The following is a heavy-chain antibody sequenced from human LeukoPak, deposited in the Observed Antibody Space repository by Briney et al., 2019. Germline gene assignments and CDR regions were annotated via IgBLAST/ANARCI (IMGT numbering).Heavy chain of an antibody. V-gene: IGHV3-23*01. CDR2: MSGSGATI. CDR3: AKVRGFCSDGSCYWFDY. Sequence: QPGGSLRLSCAASGFTFSRYAMSWVRQAPGKGLEWVSTMSGSGATIYHADSVKGRFTFSRDNSKNTLYLQMSRLRAEDTAVYFCAKVRGFCSDGSCYWFDYWGQGTLVTVSS. J-gene: IGHJ4*02. CDR1: GFTFSRYA. D-gene: IGHD2-15*01.